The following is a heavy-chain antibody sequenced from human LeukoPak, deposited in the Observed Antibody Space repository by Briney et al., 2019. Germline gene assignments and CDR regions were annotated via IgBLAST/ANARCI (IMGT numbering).Heavy chain of an antibody. J-gene: IGHJ3*02. D-gene: IGHD3-22*01. CDR3: ASQTRQDYYDSSGYYYVAFDI. V-gene: IGHV4-34*01. Sequence: PSETLSLTCAVYGGSFIGYYWSWIRQPPGKGLEWIGEINHSGSTNYNPSLKSRVTISVDTSKNQFSLKLSSVTAADTAVYYCASQTRQDYYDSSGYYYVAFDIWGQGTMVTVSS. CDR2: INHSGST. CDR1: GGSFIGYY.